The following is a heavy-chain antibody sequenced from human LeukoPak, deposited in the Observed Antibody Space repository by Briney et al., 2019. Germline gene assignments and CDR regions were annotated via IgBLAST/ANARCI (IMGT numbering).Heavy chain of an antibody. CDR3: ARHAGGISATGTRPFDY. V-gene: IGHV4-39*01. D-gene: IGHD6-13*01. CDR1: GASFSSSTYY. Sequence: SETLSLTCTVSGASFSSSTYYWGWIRQPPGKGLEWIGSIYYSGSTYYNPSLKSRVTMTVDTSKNQFSLKLSSVTAADTAVYYCARHAGGISATGTRPFDYWGQGTLVTVSS. CDR2: IYYSGST. J-gene: IGHJ4*02.